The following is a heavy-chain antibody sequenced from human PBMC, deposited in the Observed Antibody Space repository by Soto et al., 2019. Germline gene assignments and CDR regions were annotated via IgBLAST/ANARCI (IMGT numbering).Heavy chain of an antibody. CDR1: VYRNSGDG. V-gene: IGHV1-18*01. J-gene: IGHJ4*02. CDR2: ISAYNGST. Sequence: VKGACKGAVYRNSGDGVSWVRKTTGQGLEWMGWISAYNGSTNYAQKLQGRVTMTTDTSTSTAYMELRSLRSDDTAVYYCARVAAGTGFDYWGQGTLVTVSS. D-gene: IGHD6-13*01. CDR3: ARVAAGTGFDY.